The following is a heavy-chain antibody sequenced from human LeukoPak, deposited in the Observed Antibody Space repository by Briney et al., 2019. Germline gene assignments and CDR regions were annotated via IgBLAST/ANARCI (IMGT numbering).Heavy chain of an antibody. CDR2: LSGSSGTI. V-gene: IGHV3-48*04. CDR3: ARNYYDYVWGSSTTWGYYYYMDV. D-gene: IGHD3-16*01. Sequence: GGSLRLSCGASGFTFSSYAMSWVRQAPGKGLEWVSALSGSSGTIYYADSVKGRFTISRDNAKNSLYLQMNSLRAEDTAVYYCARNYYDYVWGSSTTWGYYYYMDVWGKGTTVTVSS. J-gene: IGHJ6*03. CDR1: GFTFSSYA.